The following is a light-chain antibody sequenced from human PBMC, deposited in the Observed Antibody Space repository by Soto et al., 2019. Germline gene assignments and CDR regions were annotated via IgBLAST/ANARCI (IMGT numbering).Light chain of an antibody. Sequence: ASQSISYWLSWYQQKPGKAPTLLIYDASTFESGVPSRFSGSGFGTDFTLTISTLQPEDFGTYYCQQYNSYSWTFGQGTKVDIK. CDR2: DAS. V-gene: IGKV1-5*01. CDR1: QSISYW. J-gene: IGKJ1*01. CDR3: QQYNSYSWT.